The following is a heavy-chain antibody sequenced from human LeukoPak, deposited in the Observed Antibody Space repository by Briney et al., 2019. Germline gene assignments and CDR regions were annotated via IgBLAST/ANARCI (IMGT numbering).Heavy chain of an antibody. Sequence: PGGSLRLSCMVSGFTLSSYEMSWIRQAPGKGLEWVSSIEYGESTTHYADSVKGRVTISRDNSKNTVYLQMNSLRAEDTALYYCAKIYRTFDYWGQGALVIVSS. CDR2: IEYGESTT. V-gene: IGHV3-23*01. CDR1: GFTLSSYE. D-gene: IGHD1-14*01. CDR3: AKIYRTFDY. J-gene: IGHJ4*02.